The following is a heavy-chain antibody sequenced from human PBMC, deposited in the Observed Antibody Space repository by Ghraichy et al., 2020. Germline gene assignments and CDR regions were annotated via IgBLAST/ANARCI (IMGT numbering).Heavy chain of an antibody. Sequence: SETLSLTCTVSGGSISSSSYYWGWIRQPPGKGLEWIGSIYYSGSTYYNPSLKSRVTISVDTSKNQFSLQLSSVTAADTAVYYCARHWDSRDGYGMDVWGPGTTVTVFS. J-gene: IGHJ6*02. CDR1: GGSISSSSYY. CDR2: IYYSGST. D-gene: IGHD6-13*01. V-gene: IGHV4-39*01. CDR3: ARHWDSRDGYGMDV.